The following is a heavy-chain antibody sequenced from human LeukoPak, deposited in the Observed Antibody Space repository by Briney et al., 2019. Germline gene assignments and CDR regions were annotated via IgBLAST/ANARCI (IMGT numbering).Heavy chain of an antibody. CDR2: ISAYNGNT. D-gene: IGHD3-22*01. CDR3: AREGYDSSGLYYYYYMDV. Sequence: GASVKVSCKASGYTFTSYGISWVRQAPGQGLEWMGWISAYNGNTNYAQKLQGRVTMTTDTSTSTAYMELRSLRSDDTAVYYCAREGYDSSGLYYYYYMDVWGKGTTVTVSS. CDR1: GYTFTSYG. V-gene: IGHV1-18*01. J-gene: IGHJ6*03.